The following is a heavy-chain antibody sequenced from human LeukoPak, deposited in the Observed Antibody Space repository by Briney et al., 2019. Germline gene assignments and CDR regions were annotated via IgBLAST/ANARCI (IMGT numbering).Heavy chain of an antibody. Sequence: GGSLRLSCAASGFTFSSYSMNWVRQAPGKGLEWVSYISSSSTIYYADSVKGRFTISRDNAKNSLYLQMNSLRAEDTAVYYCASERSRAFDIWGQGTMVTVSS. CDR3: ASERSRAFDI. J-gene: IGHJ3*02. CDR2: ISSSSTI. CDR1: GFTFSSYS. D-gene: IGHD4-17*01. V-gene: IGHV3-48*01.